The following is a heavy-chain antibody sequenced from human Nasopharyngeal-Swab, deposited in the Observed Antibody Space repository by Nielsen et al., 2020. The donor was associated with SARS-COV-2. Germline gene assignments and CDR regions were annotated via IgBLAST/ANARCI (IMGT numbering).Heavy chain of an antibody. CDR3: AKSLKALVAAWKDAFDI. Sequence: GESLKISCAASGFTFSSHAMSWVRQAPGKGLEWVSAISGSGGSTYYADSVKGRFTISRDNSKNTLYLQMNSLRAEDTAVYYCAKSLKALVAAWKDAFDIWGQGTMVTVSS. V-gene: IGHV3-23*01. CDR2: ISGSGGST. CDR1: GFTFSSHA. D-gene: IGHD2-15*01. J-gene: IGHJ3*02.